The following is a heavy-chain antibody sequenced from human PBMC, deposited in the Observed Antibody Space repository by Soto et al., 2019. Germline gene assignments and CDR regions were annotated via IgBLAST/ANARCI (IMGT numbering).Heavy chain of an antibody. CDR3: ARRYCSGGSCYSIIVFDY. CDR1: GFSLSTSGVG. Sequence: QITLKESGPTLVKPTQTLTLTCTFSGFSLSTSGVGVGWIRQPPGKALEWLALIYWDDDKRYSPSLKSRLTISKDTPKTQVVLTMTTMHPVDTATYYWARRYCSGGSCYSIIVFDYWGQGTLVTVSS. D-gene: IGHD2-15*01. CDR2: IYWDDDK. V-gene: IGHV2-5*02. J-gene: IGHJ4*02.